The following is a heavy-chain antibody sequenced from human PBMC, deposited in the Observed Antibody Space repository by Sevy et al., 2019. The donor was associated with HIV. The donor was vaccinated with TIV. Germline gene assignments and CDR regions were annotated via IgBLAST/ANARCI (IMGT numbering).Heavy chain of an antibody. J-gene: IGHJ4*02. CDR3: ARGPPDGSYDYFDY. CDR2: ISGLSNYI. V-gene: IGHV3-21*06. D-gene: IGHD1-26*01. Sequence: GGSLRLSCAASGFTFSSFNMNWVRQAPGKGLEWVSSISGLSNYIYYAESLKGRFIISRDNAKNTLYLQMNSLRADDTAVYYCARGPPDGSYDYFDYWGPGTLVTVSS. CDR1: GFTFSSFN.